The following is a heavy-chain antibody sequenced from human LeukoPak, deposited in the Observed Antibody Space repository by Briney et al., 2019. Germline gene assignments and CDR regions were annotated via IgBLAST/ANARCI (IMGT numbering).Heavy chain of an antibody. V-gene: IGHV4-39*01. CDR1: GDSISSSSYY. D-gene: IGHD2-8*01. CDR3: VRHGPKDPHTNGYEAFEY. J-gene: IGHJ4*02. CDR2: IYYSGST. Sequence: SETLSLTCTVSGDSISSSSYYWGFIRQPPGQGLEWIGSIYYSGSTYYNASFKTRVTISLDTSKNQFSLDLTSVTAPDTAVYFCVRHGPKDPHTNGYEAFEYWGQGILVPVSS.